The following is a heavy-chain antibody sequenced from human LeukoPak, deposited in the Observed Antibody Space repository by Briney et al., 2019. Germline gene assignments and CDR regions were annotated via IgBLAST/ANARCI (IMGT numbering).Heavy chain of an antibody. Sequence: GGSLRLSCAASGFTFSSYSMNWVRQAPGKGLEWVSYISSSSTIYYADSVKGRFTISRDNAKNSLYLQMNSLRAEDTAVYYCARSWGSSWPFDYWGQGTLVTVSS. CDR2: ISSSSTI. CDR1: GFTFSSYS. D-gene: IGHD6-13*01. V-gene: IGHV3-48*01. CDR3: ARSWGSSWPFDY. J-gene: IGHJ4*02.